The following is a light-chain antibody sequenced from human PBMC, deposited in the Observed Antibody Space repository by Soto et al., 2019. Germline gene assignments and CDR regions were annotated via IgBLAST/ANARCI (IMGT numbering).Light chain of an antibody. J-gene: IGKJ3*01. CDR1: QSVSSSY. CDR3: LRYGSSQGT. CDR2: GAS. V-gene: IGKV3-20*01. Sequence: EIVLTQSPGTLSLSPGERATLSCRASQSVSSSYLAWYQQKPGQAPRLLIYGASSRATGIPDRFSASGSGTDFTLTISRLEAEDFAVYYFLRYGSSQGTFGPGTKVDIK.